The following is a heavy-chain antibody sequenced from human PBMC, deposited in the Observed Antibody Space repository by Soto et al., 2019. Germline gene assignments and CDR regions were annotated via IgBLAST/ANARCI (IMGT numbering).Heavy chain of an antibody. CDR2: LNENGANT. Sequence: AGGSLRLSCAASGFTFSSRPMTWVRQAPGKGLEWVSTLNENGANTHYADSVKGRFTISRDNSRNTLDLQMNSLRAEETALYYCVSWVYAHFDYCGQGTLVTVSS. V-gene: IGHV3-23*01. CDR1: GFTFSSRP. D-gene: IGHD2-8*01. CDR3: VSWVYAHFDY. J-gene: IGHJ4*02.